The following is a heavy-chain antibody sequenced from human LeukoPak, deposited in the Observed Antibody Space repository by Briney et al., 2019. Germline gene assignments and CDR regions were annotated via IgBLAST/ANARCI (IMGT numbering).Heavy chain of an antibody. CDR3: ARVVVVAAQHSYGMDV. Sequence: SETLSLTCAVSGGSFSGYYWSWIRQPPGKGLEWIGEINHSGSTNYNPSLKSRVTISVDTSKSQFSLKLSSVTAADTAVYYCARVVVVAAQHSYGMDVWGQGTTVTVSS. CDR2: INHSGST. V-gene: IGHV4-34*01. D-gene: IGHD2-15*01. CDR1: GGSFSGYY. J-gene: IGHJ6*02.